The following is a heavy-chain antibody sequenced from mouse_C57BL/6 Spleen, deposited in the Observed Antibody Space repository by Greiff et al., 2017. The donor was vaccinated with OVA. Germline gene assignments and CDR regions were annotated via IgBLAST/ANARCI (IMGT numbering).Heavy chain of an antibody. CDR2: IDPEDGDT. CDR1: GFNIKDYY. CDR3: TLITTGGAWFAY. J-gene: IGHJ3*01. D-gene: IGHD1-1*01. V-gene: IGHV14-1*01. Sequence: VQLQQSGAELVRPGASVKLSCTASGFNIKDYYMHWVKQRPEQGLEWIGRIDPEDGDTEYAPKFQGKATMTADTSSNTAYLQLSSLTSEDTAVDYCTLITTGGAWFAYWGQGTLVTVSA.